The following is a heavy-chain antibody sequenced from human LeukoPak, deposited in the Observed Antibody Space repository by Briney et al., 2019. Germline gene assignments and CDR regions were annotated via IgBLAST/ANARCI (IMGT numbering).Heavy chain of an antibody. CDR2: IFDTGST. CDR3: ARGGTATYYNGDV. D-gene: IGHD2-15*01. J-gene: IGHJ6*02. V-gene: IGHV4-59*01. CDR1: GGSISGYY. Sequence: PSETLSLTCTVSGGSISGYYWNWIRQPPGEGLEWIGRIFDTGSTDYNPFLKSRVTISVDTSKNQFSMKLTSVTAADTAVYYCARGGTATYYNGDVWGQGTTVTVSS.